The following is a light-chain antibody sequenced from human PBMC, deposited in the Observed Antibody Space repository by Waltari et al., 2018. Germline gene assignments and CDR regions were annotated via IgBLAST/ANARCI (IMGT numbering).Light chain of an antibody. Sequence: QSALTQPPSASGSPGQSVTSHCTGTSRDDGGYNYVSWYQQHPGKAPKLMIYEVRKLPSGVPDRFAGSKSGNTASLTVSGLQAEDEADYYCSSYAGSNNLVFGGGTKLTVL. CDR3: SSYAGSNNLV. J-gene: IGLJ2*01. CDR1: SRDDGGYNY. CDR2: EVR. V-gene: IGLV2-8*01.